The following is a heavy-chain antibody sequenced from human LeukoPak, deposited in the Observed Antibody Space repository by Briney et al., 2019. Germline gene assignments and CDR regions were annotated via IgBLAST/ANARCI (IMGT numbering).Heavy chain of an antibody. J-gene: IGHJ4*02. D-gene: IGHD3-22*01. V-gene: IGHV3-7*01. CDR1: GFTFSSYW. Sequence: GGSLRLSCAASGFTFSSYWMSWVRQAPGKGLEWVANIKQDGSEKYYVDSVKGRFTISRDNAKNSLYLQMNSLRAEDTAVYYCAKDRGAYYYDSSGPFDYWGQGTLVTVSS. CDR2: IKQDGSEK. CDR3: AKDRGAYYYDSSGPFDY.